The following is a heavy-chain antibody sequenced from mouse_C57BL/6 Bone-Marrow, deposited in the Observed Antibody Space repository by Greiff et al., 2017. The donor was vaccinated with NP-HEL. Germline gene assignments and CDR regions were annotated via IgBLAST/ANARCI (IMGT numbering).Heavy chain of an antibody. CDR2: ISSGGSYT. Sequence: EVQLVESGGDLVKPGGSLKLSCAAPGFTFSSYGMSWVRQTPDKRLEWVATISSGGSYTYYPDSVKGRFTISRDNAKNTLYLQMSSLKSEDTAMYYCARPYSNFFDYWGQGTTLTVSS. CDR1: GFTFSSYG. D-gene: IGHD2-5*01. V-gene: IGHV5-6*01. CDR3: ARPYSNFFDY. J-gene: IGHJ2*01.